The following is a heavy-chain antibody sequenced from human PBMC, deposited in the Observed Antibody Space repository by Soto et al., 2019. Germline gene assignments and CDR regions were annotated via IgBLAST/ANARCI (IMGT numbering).Heavy chain of an antibody. CDR2: ISYDGSNK. D-gene: IGHD6-19*01. V-gene: IGHV3-30-3*01. CDR3: AKSIAVADDAFDI. J-gene: IGHJ3*02. CDR1: GFTFSIYA. Sequence: GGSLRLSCAASGFTFSIYAMHWVRQAPGKGLEWVALISYDGSNKYYADSVKGRFTISRDNSKNTVYLQMNSLRAEDTAVYYCAKSIAVADDAFDIWAKGQWSPSPQ.